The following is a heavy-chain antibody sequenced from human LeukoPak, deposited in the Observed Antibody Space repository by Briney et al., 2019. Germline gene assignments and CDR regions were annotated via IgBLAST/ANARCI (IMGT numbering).Heavy chain of an antibody. Sequence: SSETLSLTCTVSGGSISSYYWGWIRQPPGKGLEWIGYIYYSGSTNYNPSLKSRVTISVDTSKNQFSLKLSSVTAADTAVYYCARLRFGGNSPWFDPWGQGTLVTVSS. CDR1: GGSISSYY. J-gene: IGHJ5*02. CDR2: IYYSGST. D-gene: IGHD4-23*01. V-gene: IGHV4-59*01. CDR3: ARLRFGGNSPWFDP.